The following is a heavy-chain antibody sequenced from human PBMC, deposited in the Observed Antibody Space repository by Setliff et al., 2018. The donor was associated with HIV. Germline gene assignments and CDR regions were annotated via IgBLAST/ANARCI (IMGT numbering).Heavy chain of an antibody. D-gene: IGHD5-18*01. J-gene: IGHJ4*02. Sequence: KTSETLSLTCTVSGDSISSYSWNWIRQPPGKGLEWIGYIYSSGCTNYNPSLKSRVTMSADESKNQFSLKLNSVTAADTAVYFCARRDGYSYGFYFDYWGQGTLVTVSS. CDR1: GDSISSYS. V-gene: IGHV4-4*09. CDR2: IYSSGCT. CDR3: ARRDGYSYGFYFDY.